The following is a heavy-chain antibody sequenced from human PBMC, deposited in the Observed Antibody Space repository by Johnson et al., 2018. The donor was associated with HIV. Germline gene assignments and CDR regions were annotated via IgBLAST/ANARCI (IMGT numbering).Heavy chain of an antibody. CDR2: INCSSGSTI. Sequence: VQLLESGGGLVQPGGSLRLSCAASGLTFNDYGMTWVRQVPGKGLEWVSGINCSSGSTIYYEDSVKGRFTISRDNAKNSLYLQMNSLRAEDTAVYYCAKDSMGTVTYDDAFDIWGKVTMVTVSS. J-gene: IGHJ3*02. V-gene: IGHV3-11*01. CDR1: GLTFNDYG. CDR3: AKDSMGTVTYDDAFDI. D-gene: IGHD2-21*02.